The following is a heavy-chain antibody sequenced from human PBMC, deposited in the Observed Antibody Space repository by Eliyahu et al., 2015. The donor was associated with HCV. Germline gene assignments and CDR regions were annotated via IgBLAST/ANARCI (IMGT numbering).Heavy chain of an antibody. CDR2: IYYSGST. J-gene: IGHJ4*02. CDR1: GGSISSGGYY. V-gene: IGHV4-31*03. CDR3: ARALDYDILTGLSGLFDY. D-gene: IGHD3-9*01. Sequence: QVQLQESGPGLVKPSQTLSLTCTVSGGSISSGGYYWSWIRQHPGKGLEWIGYIYYSGSTYYNPSLKSRVTISVDTSKNQFSLKLSSVTAADTAVYYCARALDYDILTGLSGLFDYWGQGTLVTVSS.